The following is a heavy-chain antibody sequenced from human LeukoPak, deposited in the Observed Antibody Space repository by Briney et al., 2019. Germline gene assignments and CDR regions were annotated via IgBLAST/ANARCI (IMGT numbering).Heavy chain of an antibody. J-gene: IGHJ3*02. CDR3: ARWAATYAFDI. CDR2: ISSGSHYI. Sequence: GGSLRLSCTASGFTFGDYAMSWVRQAPGKGLEWVSSISSGSHYIYYPRSVKGRFTISRDNAKRSLYLQMNSLRAEDTAVYYCARWAATYAFDIWGQGTMVTVSS. D-gene: IGHD2-15*01. V-gene: IGHV3-21*01. CDR1: GFTFGDYA.